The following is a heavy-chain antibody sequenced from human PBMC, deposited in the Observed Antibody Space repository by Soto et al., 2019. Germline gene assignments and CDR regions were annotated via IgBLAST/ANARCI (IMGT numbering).Heavy chain of an antibody. J-gene: IGHJ4*02. CDR3: ARPLDPVPAAMYD. D-gene: IGHD2-2*01. CDR2: IYYSGST. V-gene: IGHV4-39*01. CDR1: GGSISSSSYY. Sequence: PSETLSLTCTVSGGSISSSSYYWGWIRQPPGKGLEWIGSIYYSGSTYYNPSLKSRVTISVDTSKNQFSLKLSSVTAADTAVYYCARPLDPVPAAMYDWGQGTLVTVSS.